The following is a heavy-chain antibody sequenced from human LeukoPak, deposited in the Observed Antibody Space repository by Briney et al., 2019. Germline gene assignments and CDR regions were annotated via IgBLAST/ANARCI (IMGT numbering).Heavy chain of an antibody. CDR2: ISGGGDIT. Sequence: HPGGSLRLSCAASGFNFANHAMSWVRQTPGKGREWVSAISGGGDITYYADSVRGRFTISRDNSKDTLFLQMHSLRPGDTAVYYCVREDTPATANYWGQGTLVTISS. CDR1: GFNFANHA. CDR3: VREDTPATANY. D-gene: IGHD2-21*02. J-gene: IGHJ4*02. V-gene: IGHV3-23*01.